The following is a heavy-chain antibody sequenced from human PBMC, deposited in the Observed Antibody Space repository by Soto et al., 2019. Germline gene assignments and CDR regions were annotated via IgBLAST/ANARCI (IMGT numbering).Heavy chain of an antibody. V-gene: IGHV1-18*01. D-gene: IGHD3-16*01. Sequence: QIQLVQSGAEVKKPGASVKVSCKASGYTFTDHGISWVRQAPGQGFEWMGWISAYNDYTAYAQKFQGRVTMTTEKSTNTAYMELRSLTSDDTAVYYSAKDRPRLTQNFLDVYWGQGTMVTVSS. CDR1: GYTFTDHG. CDR3: AKDRPRLTQNFLDVY. J-gene: IGHJ4*02. CDR2: ISAYNDYT.